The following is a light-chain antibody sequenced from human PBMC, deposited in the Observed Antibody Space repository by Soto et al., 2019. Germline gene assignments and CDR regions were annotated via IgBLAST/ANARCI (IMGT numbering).Light chain of an antibody. V-gene: IGKV1-6*01. J-gene: IGKJ1*01. CDR1: QGIRND. Sequence: AIQMTQSPSSLSASVGDRVTITCPASQGIRNDLGWYQQKPGKAPKLLIYAASSLQSGVPSRFSGSGSGTDFTLTIISLQPEDFATYYCLQDYNYPRTFGQGTKVDI. CDR2: AAS. CDR3: LQDYNYPRT.